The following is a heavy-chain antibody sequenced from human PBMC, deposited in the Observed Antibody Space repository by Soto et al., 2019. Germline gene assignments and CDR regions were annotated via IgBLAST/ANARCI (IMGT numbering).Heavy chain of an antibody. J-gene: IGHJ5*02. V-gene: IGHV1-46*01. CDR2: IDPSGGKT. Sequence: ASGKVCCKASGYTFTRDQIHWVRRAPGQGLEWIGMIDPSGGKTNYAQKFQGRVTMTRDTSTSTVYMALSGLRSEDTAIYFCRRVMRSLLSITALDTWGQGTLVTVSS. CDR3: RRVMRSLLSITALDT. CDR1: GYTFTRDQ. D-gene: IGHD3-10*01.